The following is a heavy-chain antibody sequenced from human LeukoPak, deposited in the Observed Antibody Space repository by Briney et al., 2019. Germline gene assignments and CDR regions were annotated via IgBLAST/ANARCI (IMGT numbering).Heavy chain of an antibody. CDR1: GDSISSHY. CDR2: IYYSGTT. J-gene: IGHJ6*03. V-gene: IGHV4-59*11. CDR3: ARVVAQLVPRRYYYYYYMDV. D-gene: IGHD6-13*01. Sequence: SETLSLTCTVSGDSISSHYWGWIRQPPGKGLEWIGYIYYSGTTNYNPSLKSRVTISVDTSKNHFSLKLSSVTAADTAVYYCARVVAQLVPRRYYYYYYMDVWGKGTTVTVSS.